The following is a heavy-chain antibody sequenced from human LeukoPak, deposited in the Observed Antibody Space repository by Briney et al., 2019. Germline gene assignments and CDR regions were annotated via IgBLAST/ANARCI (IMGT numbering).Heavy chain of an antibody. J-gene: IGHJ6*02. V-gene: IGHV3-33*01. CDR2: IWYVGSNK. CDR3: ARGLGAHGSGILYYGMDV. Sequence: GGSLRLSCAASGFTFSSYGMHWVRQAPGKGLEWVAVIWYVGSNKYYADSVKGRFTISRDNSKNTLYLQMNSLRAEDTAVYYCARGLGAHGSGILYYGMDVWGQGTTVTVSS. CDR1: GFTFSSYG. D-gene: IGHD3-10*01.